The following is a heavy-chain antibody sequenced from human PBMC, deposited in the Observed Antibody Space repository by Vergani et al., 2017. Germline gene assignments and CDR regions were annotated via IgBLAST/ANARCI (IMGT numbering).Heavy chain of an antibody. CDR1: GYTFTGYY. D-gene: IGHD3-9*01. CDR3: AAMYYDILTGYREVFDY. Sequence: QVQLVQSGAEVKKPGASVKVSCKASGYTFTGYYMHWVRQTPGQGLEWMGWINPNSGGTNYAQKFQGRVTMTRDTSISTDYMELSRLRSDDTAVFYCAAMYYDILTGYREVFDYWGQGTLVTVSS. V-gene: IGHV1-2*02. J-gene: IGHJ4*02. CDR2: INPNSGGT.